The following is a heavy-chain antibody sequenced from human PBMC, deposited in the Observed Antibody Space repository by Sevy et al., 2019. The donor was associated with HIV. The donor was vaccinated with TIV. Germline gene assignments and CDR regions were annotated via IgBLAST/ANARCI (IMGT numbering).Heavy chain of an antibody. CDR1: GGSISSGGYY. CDR3: ARGGYTYYDFWSATGYYYYYMDV. J-gene: IGHJ6*03. V-gene: IGHV4-31*03. CDR2: IYYSGST. D-gene: IGHD3-3*01. Sequence: SETLSLTCTVSGGSISSGGYYWSWIRQHPGKGLEWIGYIYYSGSTYYNPSLKSRVTISVDTSKNQFSLKLSSVTAAYTAVYYCARGGYTYYDFWSATGYYYYYMDVWGKGTTVTVSS.